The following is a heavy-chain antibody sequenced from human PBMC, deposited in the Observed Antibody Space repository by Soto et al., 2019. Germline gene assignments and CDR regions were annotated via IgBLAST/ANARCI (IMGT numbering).Heavy chain of an antibody. CDR2: ISSSGSTI. D-gene: IGHD3-22*01. CDR1: GFTFSSYE. Sequence: EVQLVESGGGLVQPGGSLRLSCAASGFTFSSYEMNWVRQAPGKGLEWVSYISSSGSTIYYADSVKGRFTISRDNAKNSLYLQMNSLRAEDTAVYYCARDTYYYDSSGYYDSDVGDAFDIWGQGTMVTVSS. J-gene: IGHJ3*02. V-gene: IGHV3-48*03. CDR3: ARDTYYYDSSGYYDSDVGDAFDI.